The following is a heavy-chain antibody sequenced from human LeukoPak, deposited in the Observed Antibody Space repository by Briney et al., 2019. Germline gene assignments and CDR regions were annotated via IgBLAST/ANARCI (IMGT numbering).Heavy chain of an antibody. CDR3: ARAGQLLFKSAFDI. CDR1: GGTFSSYA. J-gene: IGHJ3*02. Sequence: SVKVSCKASGGTFSSYAISWVRQAPGQGLEWMGGIIPIFGTANYAQKFQGRVTITTDESTSTAYMELSSLRSEDTAVYYCARAGQLLFKSAFDIWGQGTMVTVSS. CDR2: IIPIFGTA. D-gene: IGHD2-2*01. V-gene: IGHV1-69*05.